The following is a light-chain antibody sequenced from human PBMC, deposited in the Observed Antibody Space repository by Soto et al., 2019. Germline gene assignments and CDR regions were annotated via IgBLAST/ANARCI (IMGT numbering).Light chain of an antibody. V-gene: IGKV3-15*01. CDR2: GVS. CDR3: QQYNNWPRT. J-gene: IGKJ1*01. CDR1: QSVSSN. Sequence: EIVMTQSPATLSVSPGERATRSCRASQSVSSNLAWYQQKPGQAPRLLMYGVSTRATGIPARFSGSGSGTEFTLTISSLQSEDFAVYYCQQYNNWPRTFGQGTKVDIK.